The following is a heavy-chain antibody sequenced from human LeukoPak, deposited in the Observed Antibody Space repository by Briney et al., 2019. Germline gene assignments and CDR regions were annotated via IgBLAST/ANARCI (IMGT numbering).Heavy chain of an antibody. CDR1: GGSISSYY. V-gene: IGHV4-59*08. J-gene: IGHJ4*02. CDR2: IYYSGST. CDR3: ARGYTYGHGAMFDY. D-gene: IGHD5-18*01. Sequence: SETLSLTCTVSGGSISSYYWSWIRQPPGKGLEWIGYIYYSGSTNYNPSLKSRVTISLDTSKNQFSLKLSSVTAAGTAVYYCARGYTYGHGAMFDYWGQGTLVTVSP.